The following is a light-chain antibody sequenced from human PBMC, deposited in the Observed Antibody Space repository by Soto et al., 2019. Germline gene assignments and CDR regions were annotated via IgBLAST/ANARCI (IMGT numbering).Light chain of an antibody. CDR3: QQYSSHPYT. CDR2: AAS. J-gene: IGKJ2*01. V-gene: IGKV3-20*01. Sequence: DIVLTQSPGTLSLSPGERATLSCRASQNVRNTYLARYQQKPGQAPRLLIYAASSRATGIPDRFSGSGSGTDFTLTISSLQPDDFPTYYCQQYSSHPYTFGQGTKVEI. CDR1: QNVRNTY.